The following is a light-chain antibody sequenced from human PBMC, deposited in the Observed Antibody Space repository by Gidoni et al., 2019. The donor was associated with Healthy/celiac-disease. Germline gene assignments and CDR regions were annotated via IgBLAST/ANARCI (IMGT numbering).Light chain of an antibody. CDR3: SSYTSSSTPVV. CDR1: SSDVGGYNY. J-gene: IGLJ2*01. CDR2: EVS. Sequence: QSALTQPASVSGSPGQSITISCTGTSSDVGGYNYVSWYQQNPGKAPKLMIYEVSNRPSGVSNRFSGAKSGNTASLTISGLQAEDEADYYCSSYTSSSTPVVFGGGTKLTVL. V-gene: IGLV2-14*01.